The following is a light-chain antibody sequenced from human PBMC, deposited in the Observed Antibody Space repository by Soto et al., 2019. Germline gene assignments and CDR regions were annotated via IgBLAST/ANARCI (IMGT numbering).Light chain of an antibody. V-gene: IGKV1-17*01. CDR2: AAS. J-gene: IGKJ2*01. CDR1: QDVRSD. CDR3: LQHDRFPYT. Sequence: DIQMTQSPSSLSASVGHTVTITCRASQDVRSDLGWYQHKPGKAPKRLIYAASRLQGGVPSRFSGSRSGTEFTLTLGSLQPEDSATYYCLQHDRFPYTFGQGTRLEI.